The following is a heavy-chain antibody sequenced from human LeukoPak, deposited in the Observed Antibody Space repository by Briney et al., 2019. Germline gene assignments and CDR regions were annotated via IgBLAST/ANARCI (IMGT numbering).Heavy chain of an antibody. J-gene: IGHJ4*02. V-gene: IGHV3-30-3*01. D-gene: IGHD3/OR15-3a*01. CDR1: GFTFSSYA. CDR2: ISYDGSNK. Sequence: GGSLRLSCAASGFTFSSYAMHWVRQAPGKGLEWVAVISYDGSNKYYADSVKGRYTISRDNSKNTLYLQMNSLRAEDTAVYYCASGLDYLNYFDYWGQGTLVTVS. CDR3: ASGLDYLNYFDY.